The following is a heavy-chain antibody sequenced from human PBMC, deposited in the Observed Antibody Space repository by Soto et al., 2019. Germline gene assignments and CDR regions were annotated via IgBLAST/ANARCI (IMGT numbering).Heavy chain of an antibody. CDR2: IYYSGST. Sequence: PSETLSLTCTVSGGSISSGDYYWSWIRQPPGKGLEWIGYIYYSGSTYYNPSLKSRVTISVDTSKNQFSLKLSSVTAADTAVYYCAREKLRFWSGAALRNWFDPWGQGTLVTVSS. CDR1: GGSISSGDYY. V-gene: IGHV4-30-4*01. D-gene: IGHD3-3*01. CDR3: AREKLRFWSGAALRNWFDP. J-gene: IGHJ5*02.